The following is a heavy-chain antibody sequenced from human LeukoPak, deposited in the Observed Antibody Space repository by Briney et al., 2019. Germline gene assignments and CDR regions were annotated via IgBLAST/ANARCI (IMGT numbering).Heavy chain of an antibody. CDR1: GGTFSSYA. CDR2: IIPIFGTA. Sequence: ASVKVSCKASGGTFSSYAISWVRQAPGQGLEWMGGIIPIFGTANYAQKFQGRVTITADESTSTAYVELSSLRSEDTAVYYCARARAQGIWLVAAHRLKYYFDYGGKETWFTSPQ. J-gene: IGHJ4*01. D-gene: IGHD2-15*01. V-gene: IGHV1-69*13. CDR3: ARARAQGIWLVAAHRLKYYFDY.